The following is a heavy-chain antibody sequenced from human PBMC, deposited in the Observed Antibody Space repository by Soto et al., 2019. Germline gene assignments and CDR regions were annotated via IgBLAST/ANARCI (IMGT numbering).Heavy chain of an antibody. J-gene: IGHJ4*02. CDR2: VYSSGGT. Sequence: QVQLQESGPGLVKPSETLSLTCSVSGGSVSSGSYYWSWIRQPPGKGLEWVRYVYSSGGTSYNPSLKSRVTISLDTSKNQFSLKLSSVTAADTAVYYCARDGDGYNHWGQGTLVTVSS. D-gene: IGHD5-12*01. CDR3: ARDGDGYNH. CDR1: GGSVSSGSYY. V-gene: IGHV4-61*01.